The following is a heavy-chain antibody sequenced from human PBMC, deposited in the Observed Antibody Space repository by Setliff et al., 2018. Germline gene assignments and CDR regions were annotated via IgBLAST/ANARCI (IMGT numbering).Heavy chain of an antibody. V-gene: IGHV3-23*01. D-gene: IGHD3-22*01. CDR2: ISGSSEST. CDR3: AKGADSSGYHIDY. J-gene: IGHJ4*02. Sequence: GGSLRLSCAASGYTSSGYAMNWVRQAPGKGLEWVSTISGSSESTYYADSVKGRFTISRDNSKNTLHLQMNSLRAEDTAVYYCAKGADSSGYHIDYWGQGTLVTVSS. CDR1: GYTSSGYA.